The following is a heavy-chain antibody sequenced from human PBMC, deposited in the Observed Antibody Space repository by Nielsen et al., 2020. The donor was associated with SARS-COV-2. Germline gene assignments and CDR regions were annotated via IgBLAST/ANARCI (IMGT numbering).Heavy chain of an antibody. J-gene: IGHJ4*02. CDR2: ISYDGSNK. D-gene: IGHD6-19*01. Sequence: GGSLRLSCAASGFTFSSYGMHWVRQAPGKGLEWVAVISYDGSNKYYADSVKGRFTISRDNSKNTLYLQMNSLRAEDTAVYYCARAPAGYSSGWTPDYWGQGTLVTVSS. CDR3: ARAPAGYSSGWTPDY. V-gene: IGHV3-30*19. CDR1: GFTFSSYG.